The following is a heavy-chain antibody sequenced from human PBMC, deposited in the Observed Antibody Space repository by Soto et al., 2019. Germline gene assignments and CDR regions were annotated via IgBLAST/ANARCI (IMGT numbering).Heavy chain of an antibody. Sequence: GGSLRLSCAAAGFSGTNNYGNCVRQAPEKGLEWVSIIDIGGNTYYADSVKDRFTISRDNSRNTLYLHMDSLRAEDTAVYYCARGRGSTGYLGREHYFDYWGQGTLVTVSS. CDR3: ARGRGSTGYLGREHYFDY. D-gene: IGHD2-2*01. CDR1: GFSGTNNY. V-gene: IGHV3-66*01. J-gene: IGHJ4*02. CDR2: IDIGGNT.